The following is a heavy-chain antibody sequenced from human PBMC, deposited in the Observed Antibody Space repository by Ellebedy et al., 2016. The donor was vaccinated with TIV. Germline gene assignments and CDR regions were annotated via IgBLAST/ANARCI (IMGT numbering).Heavy chain of an antibody. Sequence: GESLKISCAASGFTFSSYAMSWVRQAPGKGLEWVSAISGSGGSTYYADSVKGRFTISRDNSKNTLYLQMNSLRAEDTAVYYCAKMGAYGSGNQPLDYWGQGTLVTVSS. J-gene: IGHJ4*02. D-gene: IGHD3-10*01. CDR3: AKMGAYGSGNQPLDY. CDR1: GFTFSSYA. CDR2: ISGSGGST. V-gene: IGHV3-23*01.